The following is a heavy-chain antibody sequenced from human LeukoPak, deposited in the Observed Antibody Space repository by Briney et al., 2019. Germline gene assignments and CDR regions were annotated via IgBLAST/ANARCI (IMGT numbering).Heavy chain of an antibody. V-gene: IGHV4-59*01. CDR3: ARVNDMVRGVIAFDI. J-gene: IGHJ3*02. CDR1: GGSISSYY. Sequence: SETLSLTCTVSGGSISSYYWSRIRQPPGKGLEWIGYIYYSGSINYNPSLKSRVTISVDTSKNQFSLKLSSVTAADTAVYYCARVNDMVRGVIAFDIWGQGTMVTVSS. D-gene: IGHD3-10*01. CDR2: IYYSGSI.